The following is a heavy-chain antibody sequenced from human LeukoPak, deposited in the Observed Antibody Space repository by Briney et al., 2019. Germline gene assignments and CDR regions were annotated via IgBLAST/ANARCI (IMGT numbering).Heavy chain of an antibody. CDR1: GFTFSSHW. V-gene: IGHV3-7*01. CDR2: IKQDGSEN. Sequence: GGSLRLSCAASGFTFSSHWMTWVRQAPGKGLEWVANIKQDGSENYNVDSVKGRFTISRDNSKSSLYLQMNSLRAEDTAVYYCARAAHGDYAYDYWGQGTLVTVSS. D-gene: IGHD4-17*01. J-gene: IGHJ4*02. CDR3: ARAAHGDYAYDY.